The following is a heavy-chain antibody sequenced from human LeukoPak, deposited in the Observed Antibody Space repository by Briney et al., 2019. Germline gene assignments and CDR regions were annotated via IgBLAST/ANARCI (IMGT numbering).Heavy chain of an antibody. CDR2: IYYSGST. J-gene: IGHJ4*02. V-gene: IGHV4-31*03. CDR1: GGSISSGGYY. D-gene: IGHD3-9*01. CDR3: ARVSYDILTGYFFAIDY. Sequence: SQTLSLTCTVSGGSISSGGYYWSWIRQHPGKGLEWIGYIYYSGSTYYNPSLKSRVTISVDTSKNQFSLKLSSVTAADTAVYYCARVSYDILTGYFFAIDYWGQGALVTVSS.